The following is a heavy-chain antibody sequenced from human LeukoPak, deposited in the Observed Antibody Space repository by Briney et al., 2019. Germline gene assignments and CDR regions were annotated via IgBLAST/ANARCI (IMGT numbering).Heavy chain of an antibody. CDR1: GYTFPSYD. V-gene: IGHV1-18*01. D-gene: IGHD2-15*01. CDR3: AKDLDEIMVVAATPFDY. CDR2: ISAHNGNT. J-gene: IGHJ4*02. Sequence: GASVKVSCKASGYTFPSYDISWVRQAPGQGLEWMGWISAHNGNTSYTQKVQDRVTMTTDTSTSTAYMELRSLRSDDTAVYYCAKDLDEIMVVAATPFDYWGQGTLVTVSS.